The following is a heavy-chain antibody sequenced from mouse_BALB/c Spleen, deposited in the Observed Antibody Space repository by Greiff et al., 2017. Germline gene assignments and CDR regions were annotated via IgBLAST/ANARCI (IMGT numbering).Heavy chain of an antibody. D-gene: IGHD2-1*01. Sequence: QVQLQQPGAELVRPGASVKLSCKASGYTFTSYWINWVKQRPGQGLEWIGNIYPSDSYTNYNQKFKDKATLTVYKSSSTAYMQLSSPTSEDSAVYYCTRSTSYYFDYWGQGTTLTVSS. CDR2: IYPSDSYT. CDR1: GYTFTSYW. CDR3: TRSTSYYFDY. V-gene: IGHV1-69*02. J-gene: IGHJ2*01.